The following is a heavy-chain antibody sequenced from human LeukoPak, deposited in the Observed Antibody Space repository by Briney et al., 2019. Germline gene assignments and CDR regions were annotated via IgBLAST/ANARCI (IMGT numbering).Heavy chain of an antibody. CDR2: IYYSGST. D-gene: IGHD3-3*01. CDR1: GGSISSSSYY. J-gene: IGHJ4*02. Sequence: SETLSLTCTVSGGSISSSSYYWGWIRQPPGKGLEWIGSIYYSGSTYYNPSLKSRVTISVDTSKNQFSLKLSSVTAADTAVYYCARHYDFWSGHLNYFDYWGQGTLVTVSS. CDR3: ARHYDFWSGHLNYFDY. V-gene: IGHV4-39*07.